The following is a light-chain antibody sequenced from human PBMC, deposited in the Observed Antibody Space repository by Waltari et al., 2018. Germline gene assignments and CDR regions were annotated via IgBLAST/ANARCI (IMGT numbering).Light chain of an antibody. CDR1: QSFRSN. CDR3: QQYDNWPPLT. V-gene: IGKV3-15*01. Sequence: EIVMTQSPATLSVSPGERATLSCRASQSFRSNYLAWSQQKPGQAPRLLIYGVSTRATGIPARFSGSGFGTEFTLTISSVQAEDFAVYYCQQYDNWPPLTFGQGTRLEIK. J-gene: IGKJ5*01. CDR2: GVS.